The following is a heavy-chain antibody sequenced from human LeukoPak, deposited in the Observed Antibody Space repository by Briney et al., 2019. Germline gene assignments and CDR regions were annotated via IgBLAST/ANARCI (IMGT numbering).Heavy chain of an antibody. J-gene: IGHJ4*02. D-gene: IGHD3-22*01. CDR2: IHCTGSI. CDR1: GGSISGYF. Sequence: SETLSLDCSVSGGSISGYFWTWIRQSPGKGLEWIGFIHCTGSINYNPSLKSRVTMSVDTSKNQFSLKLTSVTAADTAVCYCARGRYYYDSSGYRYLDYWGQGTLVTVSS. V-gene: IGHV4-59*12. CDR3: ARGRYYYDSSGYRYLDY.